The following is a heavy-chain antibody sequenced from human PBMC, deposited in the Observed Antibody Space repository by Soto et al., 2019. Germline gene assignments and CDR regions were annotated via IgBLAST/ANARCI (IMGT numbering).Heavy chain of an antibody. J-gene: IGHJ4*02. Sequence: GGSLRLSCAPSGFTVSSNYMSWVRQAPGMGLEWVSVIFSGGTTFYADSVKGRFTIFRDNSKNTLFLQVNSLRAEDTAVYYCARGGGYSGYPYFDYWGQGTLVTVSS. CDR1: GFTVSSNY. V-gene: IGHV3-66*01. CDR3: ARGGGYSGYPYFDY. CDR2: IFSGGTT. D-gene: IGHD5-12*01.